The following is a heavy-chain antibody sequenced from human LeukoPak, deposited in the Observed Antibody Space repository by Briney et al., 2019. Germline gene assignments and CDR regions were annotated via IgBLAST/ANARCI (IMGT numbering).Heavy chain of an antibody. V-gene: IGHV1-69*13. CDR3: ARTSPHYYDSSGYPTLLDY. CDR2: IIPIFGTA. J-gene: IGHJ4*02. Sequence: ASVKVSCKASGGTFSSYAISWVRQAPGQGLEWMGGIIPIFGTANYAQKFQGRVTITADESTSTAYMELSSLRSEDTAVYYCARTSPHYYDSSGYPTLLDYWGQGTLVTVSS. D-gene: IGHD3-22*01. CDR1: GGTFSSYA.